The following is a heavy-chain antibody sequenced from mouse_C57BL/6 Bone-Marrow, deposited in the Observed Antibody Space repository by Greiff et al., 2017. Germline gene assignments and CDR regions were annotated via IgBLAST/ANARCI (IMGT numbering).Heavy chain of an antibody. Sequence: EVQLQESGGGLVQPGGSMKLSCVASGFTFSNYWMNWVRQSPEKGLEWVAQIRLKSDNYATHYAESGKGRFTISREDSKSSVYLQMNNLRAEDTEIYYCSVYDGLDYWGQGTTLTVSS. CDR2: IRLKSDNYAT. V-gene: IGHV6-3*01. CDR1: GFTFSNYW. D-gene: IGHD2-3*01. CDR3: SVYDGLDY. J-gene: IGHJ2*01.